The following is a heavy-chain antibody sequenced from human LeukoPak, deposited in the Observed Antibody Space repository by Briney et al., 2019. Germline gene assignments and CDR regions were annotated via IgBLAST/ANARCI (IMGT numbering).Heavy chain of an antibody. J-gene: IGHJ4*02. CDR3: ARGPIFGVVISHFDY. CDR2: IYYSGST. Sequence: SETLSLTCTVSGGSMRGYYWSWIRQPPGKGLEWIGYIYYSGSTNYNPSLESRVTISVDTSKNQFSLKLSSVTAADTAVYYCARGPIFGVVISHFDYWGQGTLVTVSS. D-gene: IGHD3-3*01. CDR1: GGSMRGYY. V-gene: IGHV4-59*12.